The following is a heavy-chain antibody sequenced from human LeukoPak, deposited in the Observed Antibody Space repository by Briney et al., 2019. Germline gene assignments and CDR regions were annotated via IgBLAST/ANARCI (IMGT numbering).Heavy chain of an antibody. CDR1: GFTFSNYG. J-gene: IGHJ6*02. CDR3: ARVHDCSGGSCYPDYYYYYGMDV. Sequence: GGSLRLSCAASGFTFSNYGMNWVRQAPGKGLEWVAVIWYDGSNKYYADSVKGRFTISRDNSKNTLYLQMNSLRAEDTAVYYCARVHDCSGGSCYPDYYYYYGMDVWGQGTTVTVSS. V-gene: IGHV3-33*08. D-gene: IGHD2-15*01. CDR2: IWYDGSNK.